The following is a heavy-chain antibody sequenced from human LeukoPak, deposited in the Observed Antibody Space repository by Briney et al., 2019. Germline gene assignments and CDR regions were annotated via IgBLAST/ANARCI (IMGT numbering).Heavy chain of an antibody. CDR2: ISSSSSYI. J-gene: IGHJ6*02. CDR3: ARDSVVRGAYYYYYGMGV. D-gene: IGHD3-10*01. CDR1: GFTFSSYS. Sequence: SGGSLRLSCAASGFTFSSYSMNWVRQAPGKGLEWVSSISSSSSYIYYADSVKGRFTISRDNAKNSLYLQMNSLRAEDTAVYYCARDSVVRGAYYYYYGMGVWGQGTTVTVSS. V-gene: IGHV3-21*01.